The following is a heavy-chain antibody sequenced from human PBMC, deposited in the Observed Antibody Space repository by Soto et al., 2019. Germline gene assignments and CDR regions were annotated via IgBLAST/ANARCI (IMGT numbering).Heavy chain of an antibody. CDR2: INAGNGNT. CDR3: ARDPPGIAAAGSFDY. D-gene: IGHD6-13*01. J-gene: IGHJ4*02. CDR1: GYTFTSYA. V-gene: IGHV1-3*01. Sequence: GASVKVSCKASGYTFTSYAMHWVRQAPGQRLEWMGWINAGNGNTKYSQKFQGRVTITRDTSASTAYMELSSLRSEDTAVYYCARDPPGIAAAGSFDYWGQGTLVTVSS.